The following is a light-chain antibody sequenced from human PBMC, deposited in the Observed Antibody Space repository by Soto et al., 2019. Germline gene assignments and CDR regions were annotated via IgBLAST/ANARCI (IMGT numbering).Light chain of an antibody. CDR3: SLYTSSTVV. CDR2: EVS. J-gene: IGLJ2*01. CDR1: SSDVGSHNR. Sequence: QSALTQPPSVSGSPGQSVTISCTGTSSDVGSHNRVSWYQQPPGTAPKLLIYEVSKRPSGVPDRFSGSKSGNTASLTISGLQAKDEADYYCSLYTSSTVVFGGGTKLTVL. V-gene: IGLV2-18*01.